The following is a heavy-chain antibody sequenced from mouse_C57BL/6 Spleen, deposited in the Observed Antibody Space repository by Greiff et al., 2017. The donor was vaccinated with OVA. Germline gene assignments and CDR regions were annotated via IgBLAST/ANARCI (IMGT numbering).Heavy chain of an antibody. CDR3: ARCDYDDGLAMDY. CDR2: IYPRSGNT. V-gene: IGHV1-81*01. CDR1: GYTFTSYG. J-gene: IGHJ4*01. D-gene: IGHD2-4*01. Sequence: VKLQESGAELARPGASVKLSCKASGYTFTSYGISWVKQRTGQGLEWIGEIYPRSGNTYYNEKFKGKATLTADKSSSTAYMELRSLTSEDSAVYFCARCDYDDGLAMDYWGQGTSVTVSS.